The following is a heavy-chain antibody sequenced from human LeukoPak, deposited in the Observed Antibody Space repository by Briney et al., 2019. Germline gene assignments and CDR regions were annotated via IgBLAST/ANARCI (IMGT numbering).Heavy chain of an antibody. J-gene: IGHJ6*02. D-gene: IGHD2-2*01. CDR2: ISYDGSNK. V-gene: IGHV3-30*04. CDR1: GFTFSSYA. CDR3: ARAIVVVPAAAYYYYGMDV. Sequence: QSGWSLRLSCAASGFTFSSYAMHWVRQAPGKGLEWVAVISYDGSNKYYADSVKGRFTISRDNSKNTLYLQMNSLRAEDTAVYYCARAIVVVPAAAYYYYGMDVWGQGTTVTVSS.